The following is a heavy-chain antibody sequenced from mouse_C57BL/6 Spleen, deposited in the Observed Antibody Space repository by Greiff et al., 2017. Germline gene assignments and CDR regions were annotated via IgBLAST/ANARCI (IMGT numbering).Heavy chain of an antibody. Sequence: VQLQQSGAELVKPGASVKMSCKASGYTFTSYWITWVKQRPGQGLEWIGDIYPGSGSTNYNEKFKCKATLTVDPSSSTAYMQLRSRTAVDSAVYYCARRDYDVGYAMGYWGQGTSVTVSS. CDR3: ARRDYDVGYAMGY. D-gene: IGHD2-4*01. CDR2: IYPGSGST. V-gene: IGHV1-55*01. CDR1: GYTFTSYW. J-gene: IGHJ4*01.